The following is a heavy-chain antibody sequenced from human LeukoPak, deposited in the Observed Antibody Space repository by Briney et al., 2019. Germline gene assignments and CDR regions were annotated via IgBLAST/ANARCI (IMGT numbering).Heavy chain of an antibody. V-gene: IGHV1-2*02. Sequence: ASVKVSCKASGYTFTGYYMHWVRQAPGQGLEWMGWINPNSGGPNYAQKFQGRVTMTRDTSISTAYMELSRLRSDDTAVYYCARGLPTLPPDYWGQGTLVTVSS. CDR2: INPNSGGP. D-gene: IGHD3-16*01. CDR1: GYTFTGYY. J-gene: IGHJ4*02. CDR3: ARGLPTLPPDY.